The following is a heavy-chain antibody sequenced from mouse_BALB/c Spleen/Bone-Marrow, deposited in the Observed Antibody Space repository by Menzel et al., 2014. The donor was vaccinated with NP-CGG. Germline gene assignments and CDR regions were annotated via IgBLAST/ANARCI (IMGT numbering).Heavy chain of an antibody. Sequence: VQLQQSGAELARPGASVKLSCKASGYTFTSYWMQWVKQRPGQGLEWIGAIYPGDGDTRYTQKFKGKATLTADTSSSTAYMQLSRLASEDSAVYYCSREGGYWGQGTTLTVSS. V-gene: IGHV1-87*01. J-gene: IGHJ2*01. CDR2: IYPGDGDT. CDR3: SREGGY. CDR1: GYTFTSYW.